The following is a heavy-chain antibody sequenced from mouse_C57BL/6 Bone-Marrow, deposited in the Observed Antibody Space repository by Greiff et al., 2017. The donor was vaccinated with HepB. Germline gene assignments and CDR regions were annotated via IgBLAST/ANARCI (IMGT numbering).Heavy chain of an antibody. CDR2: ISSGSSTI. D-gene: IGHD1-1*01. J-gene: IGHJ2*01. CDR1: GFTFSDYG. CDR3: AREDTVVAPDY. Sequence: EVMLVESGGGLVKPGGSLKLSCAASGFTFSDYGMHWVRQAPEKGLAWVAYISSGSSTIYYADTVKGRFTISRDNAKNTLFLQMTSLRSEDTAMYYCAREDTVVAPDYWGQGTTLTVSS. V-gene: IGHV5-17*01.